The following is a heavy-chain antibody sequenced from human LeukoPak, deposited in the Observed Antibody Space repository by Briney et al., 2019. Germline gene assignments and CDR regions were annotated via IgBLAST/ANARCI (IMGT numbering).Heavy chain of an antibody. Sequence: SVKVSCKASGGTFSSYAISWVRQAPGQGLEWMGGIIPTFGTANYAQKFQGRVTITADKSTSTAYMELSSLRSEDTAVYYCASKHDYGDYFGYWGQGTLVTVSS. CDR3: ASKHDYGDYFGY. J-gene: IGHJ4*02. CDR2: IIPTFGTA. D-gene: IGHD4-17*01. CDR1: GGTFSSYA. V-gene: IGHV1-69*06.